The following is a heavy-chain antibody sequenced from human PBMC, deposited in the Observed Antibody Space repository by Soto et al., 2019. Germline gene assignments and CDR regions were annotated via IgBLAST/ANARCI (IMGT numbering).Heavy chain of an antibody. V-gene: IGHV1-69*11. CDR1: GGTFSSSG. J-gene: IGHJ6*01. CDR3: ARWPQPRYTADPYAVDV. D-gene: IGHD3-16*02. Sequence: QVHLVQSGTEVKKPGSSVKVSCKASGGTFSSSGFSWVRQAPGQGLEWMGMIVPSLDTTNYAQKFQARVTITADEVTSTAYMELCSLTSEDTAVYYCARWPQPRYTADPYAVDVWGQGTRVIVSS. CDR2: IVPSLDTT.